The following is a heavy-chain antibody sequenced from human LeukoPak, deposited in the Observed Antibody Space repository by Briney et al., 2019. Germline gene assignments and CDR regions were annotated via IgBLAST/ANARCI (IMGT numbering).Heavy chain of an antibody. D-gene: IGHD3-3*01. Sequence: GXSLRLSCAPSGFTFSSYAMRWVRQAPGKGMEWVSSISGSGGSTYYADSVKGRFTISRDNSKNTLYLQMNSLRAEDTAVYYCAKRGDFWSGSLWYFDYWGQGTLVTVSS. J-gene: IGHJ4*02. CDR1: GFTFSSYA. CDR3: AKRGDFWSGSLWYFDY. V-gene: IGHV3-23*01. CDR2: ISGSGGST.